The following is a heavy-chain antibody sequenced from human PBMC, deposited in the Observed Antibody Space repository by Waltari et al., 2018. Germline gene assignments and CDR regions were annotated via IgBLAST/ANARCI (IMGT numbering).Heavy chain of an antibody. CDR1: GFTFDDAG. CDR2: INWNGGST. Sequence: EVQLVGSGGGVVRPGGSLRSSCAASGFTFDDAGMSWVRHAPGKGLELVSGINWNGGSTGYADSVKGRFTISRDNAKNSLYLQMNSLRAEDTASYHCARECDYVSDAFDIWGQWTMVTVSS. V-gene: IGHV3-20*01. CDR3: ARECDYVSDAFDI. D-gene: IGHD3-16*01. J-gene: IGHJ3*02.